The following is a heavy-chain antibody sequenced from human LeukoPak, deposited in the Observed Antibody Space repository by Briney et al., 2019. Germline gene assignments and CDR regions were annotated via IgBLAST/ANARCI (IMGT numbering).Heavy chain of an antibody. CDR3: ARHRASLELREEYYYYYYMDV. J-gene: IGHJ6*03. Sequence: SETLSLTCTVSGGSISSSSYYWGWIRQPPGKGLEWIGSIYYSGSTYYNPSLKSRVTISVDTSKNQFSLKLSSVTAADTAVYYCARHRASLELREEYYYYYYMDVWGKGTAVTVSS. V-gene: IGHV4-39*01. D-gene: IGHD1-26*01. CDR2: IYYSGST. CDR1: GGSISSSSYY.